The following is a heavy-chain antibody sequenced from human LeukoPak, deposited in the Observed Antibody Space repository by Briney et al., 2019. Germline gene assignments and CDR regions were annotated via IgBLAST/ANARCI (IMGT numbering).Heavy chain of an antibody. J-gene: IGHJ6*03. V-gene: IGHV3-7*01. CDR1: GFTFSSYW. D-gene: IGHD6-19*01. CDR3: VRDNSGWYRPGLGRETAYYYYYYMDV. CDR2: INQDGREK. Sequence: GGSLRLSCAASGFTFSSYWMSWVRQAPGKGLEWVATINQDGREKYYEEPVKGRFTISRDNAKNSLYLQINSLRTEDTAVYYCVRDNSGWYRPGLGRETAYYYYYYMDVWGKGTTVTVSS.